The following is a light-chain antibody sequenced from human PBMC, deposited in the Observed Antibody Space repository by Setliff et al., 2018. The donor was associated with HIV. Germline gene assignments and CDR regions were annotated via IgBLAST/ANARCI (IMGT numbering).Light chain of an antibody. CDR3: SSYTSSVTPCV. CDR2: EVS. J-gene: IGLJ2*01. Sequence: QSALTQPASVSGSPGQSITISCTGTSSDVGGYNYVSWYQQHPGKAPKLMIYEVSNRPSGVSNRFSGSKSGNTASLTISGLQAEDEADYYCSSYTSSVTPCVFGGGTKVTV. V-gene: IGLV2-14*01. CDR1: SSDVGGYNY.